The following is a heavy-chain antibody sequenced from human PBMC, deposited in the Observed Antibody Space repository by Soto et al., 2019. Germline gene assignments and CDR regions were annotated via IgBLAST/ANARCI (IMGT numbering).Heavy chain of an antibody. V-gene: IGHV1-3*01. CDR3: ARDPGPPYDFLSGYPALYYYYGMDV. CDR1: GYTFTSYA. J-gene: IGHJ6*02. D-gene: IGHD3-3*01. Sequence: ASVKVSCKASGYTFTSYAMHWVRQAPGQRLEWMGWINAGNGNTKYSQKFQGRVTITRDTSASTAYMELSSLRAEDTAVYYCARDPGPPYDFLSGYPALYYYYGMDVWSQGTTVTVSS. CDR2: INAGNGNT.